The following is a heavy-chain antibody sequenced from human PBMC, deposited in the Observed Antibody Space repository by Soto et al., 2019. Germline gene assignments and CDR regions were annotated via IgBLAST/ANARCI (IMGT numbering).Heavy chain of an antibody. V-gene: IGHV1-18*01. CDR3: ARVRYRNVIHA. CDR1: GYTFTSYG. D-gene: IGHD2-2*01. J-gene: IGHJ4*02. Sequence: ASVKVSFKASGYTFTSYGISWVRQAPGQGLEWMGWIDPRNGGTKYAQKFQDRFSMTTDTSTSTASMELRRLRSDDTAVFFCARVRYRNVIHAWGQGTLVTVSS. CDR2: IDPRNGGT.